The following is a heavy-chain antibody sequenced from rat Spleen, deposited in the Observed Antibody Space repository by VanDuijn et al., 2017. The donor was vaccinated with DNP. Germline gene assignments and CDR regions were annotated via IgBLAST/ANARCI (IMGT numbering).Heavy chain of an antibody. D-gene: IGHD4-3*01. CDR1: GFTFSSYW. CDR3: ARGPPRGTGYYAMDA. CDR2: ISASGSSI. J-gene: IGHJ4*01. V-gene: IGHV5-58*01. Sequence: EVQLVETGGGLVQPGRSLKLSCVASGFTFSSYWMFWVRQAPGKGLEWVASISASGSSIYYRDSVRGGFTISRDNAKSTLYLRMDSLRSEDTATYYCARGPPRGTGYYAMDAWGQGTLVTVS.